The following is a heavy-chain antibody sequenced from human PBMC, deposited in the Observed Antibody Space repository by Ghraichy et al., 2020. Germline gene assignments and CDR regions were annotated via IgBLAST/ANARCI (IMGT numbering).Heavy chain of an antibody. CDR3: ARAVILTGYYVFDY. CDR2: IYYSGST. J-gene: IGHJ4*02. Sequence: SETLSLTCTVSGGSISSYYWSWIRQPPGKGLEWIGYIYYSGSTNYNPSLKSRVTISVDTSKNQFSLKLSSVTAADTAVYYCARAVILTGYYVFDYWDQGTLVTVSS. V-gene: IGHV4-59*01. D-gene: IGHD3-9*01. CDR1: GGSISSYY.